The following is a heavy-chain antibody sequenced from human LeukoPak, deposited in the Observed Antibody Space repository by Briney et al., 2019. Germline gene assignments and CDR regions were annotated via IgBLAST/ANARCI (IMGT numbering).Heavy chain of an antibody. V-gene: IGHV4-39*01. J-gene: IGHJ4*02. CDR3: ARQVRKKIDY. CDR2: IYYSGST. Sequence: SETLTLTCTVSGGSISSSSYYWGWIRQPPGKGLEWIGSIYYSGSTYYNPSLKSRVTISVDTSKNQFSLKLSSVTAADMAVYYCARQVRKKIDYWGQGTLVTVSS. CDR1: GGSISSSSYY.